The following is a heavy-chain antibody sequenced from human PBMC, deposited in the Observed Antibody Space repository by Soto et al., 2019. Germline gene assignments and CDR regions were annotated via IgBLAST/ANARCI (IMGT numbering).Heavy chain of an antibody. CDR1: GRSISSSSYY. Sequence: SETLSLTCTVSGRSISSSSYYWGWIRQPPGKGLEWIGSIYYSGSTYYNPSLKSRVTISVDTSKNQFSLKLSSVTAADTAVYYCARQDGEQRYYYYGMDVWGQGTTVT. D-gene: IGHD3-10*01. J-gene: IGHJ6*02. CDR2: IYYSGST. CDR3: ARQDGEQRYYYYGMDV. V-gene: IGHV4-39*01.